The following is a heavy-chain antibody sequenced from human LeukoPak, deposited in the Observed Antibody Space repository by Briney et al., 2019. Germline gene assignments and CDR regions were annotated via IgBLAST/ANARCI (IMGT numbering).Heavy chain of an antibody. CDR2: INHSGST. V-gene: IGHV4-34*01. CDR3: AREFALVSYYFDY. CDR1: GGSFSGYY. D-gene: IGHD2-2*01. J-gene: IGHJ4*02. Sequence: SETLSLTCAVYGGSFSGYYWSWIRQPPGKGLEWIGEINHSGSTNYNPSLKSRVTISVDRSKNQFSLKLSSVTAADTAVCYCAREFALVSYYFDYWGQGTLVTVSS.